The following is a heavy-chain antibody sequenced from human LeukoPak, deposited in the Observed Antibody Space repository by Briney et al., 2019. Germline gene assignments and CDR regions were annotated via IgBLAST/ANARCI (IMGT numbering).Heavy chain of an antibody. V-gene: IGHV3-21*01. Sequence: PGGSLRLSCVASGFTFSSYTMNWVRQAPGKGLEWVSSMSSSSTYIYYAYSVRGRFTISRDNAKKSLDLQMNSLRAEDTAVYYCAKPHFDSWGQGTLVTVSS. CDR2: MSSSSTYI. CDR3: AKPHFDS. CDR1: GFTFSSYT. J-gene: IGHJ4*02.